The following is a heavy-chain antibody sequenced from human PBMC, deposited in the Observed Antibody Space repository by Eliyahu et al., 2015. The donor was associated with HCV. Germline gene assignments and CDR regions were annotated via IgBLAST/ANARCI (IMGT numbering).Heavy chain of an antibody. J-gene: IGHJ5*02. Sequence: QVQLQQWGAGLLKPSETLSLTCAVYGGSFSGYYWSWXRQPPGKGLEWIGEINHSGSTNYNPSLKSRVTISVDTSKNQFSLKLSSVTAADTAVYYCARGTGPYYDFWSGYYTVHWFDPWGQGTLVTVSS. D-gene: IGHD3-3*01. V-gene: IGHV4-34*01. CDR3: ARGTGPYYDFWSGYYTVHWFDP. CDR2: INHSGST. CDR1: GGSFSGYY.